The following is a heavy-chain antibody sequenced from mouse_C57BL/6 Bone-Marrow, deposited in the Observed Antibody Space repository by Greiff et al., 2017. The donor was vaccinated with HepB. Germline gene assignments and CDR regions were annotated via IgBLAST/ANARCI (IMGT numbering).Heavy chain of an antibody. Sequence: QVQLLQSGAELVKPGASVKLSCKASGYTFTSYWMHWVKQRPGQGLEWIGMIHPNSGSTNYNEKFKSKATLTVDKSSSTAYMQLSSLTSEDSAVYYCAVYYDCYFDYWGQGTTLTVSS. D-gene: IGHD2-4*01. CDR2: IHPNSGST. J-gene: IGHJ2*01. CDR1: GYTFTSYW. CDR3: AVYYDCYFDY. V-gene: IGHV1-64*01.